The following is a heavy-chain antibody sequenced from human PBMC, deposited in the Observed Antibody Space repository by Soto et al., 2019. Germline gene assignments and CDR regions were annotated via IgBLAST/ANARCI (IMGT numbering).Heavy chain of an antibody. Sequence: SETLSLTCAVYGGSFSGYYWSWIRQPPGKGLEWIGEINHSGSTNYNPSLKSRVTISVDTSKNQFSLKLSSVTAADTAVYYCARYDLIAPDYGLTMDYWGQGTLVTVSS. CDR2: INHSGST. D-gene: IGHD3-16*01. V-gene: IGHV4-34*01. CDR3: ARYDLIAPDYGLTMDY. CDR1: GGSFSGYY. J-gene: IGHJ4*02.